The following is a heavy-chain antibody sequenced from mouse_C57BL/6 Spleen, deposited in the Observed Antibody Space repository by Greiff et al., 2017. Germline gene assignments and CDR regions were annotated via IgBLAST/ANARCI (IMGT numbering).Heavy chain of an antibody. CDR2: IYPGSGST. CDR3: ARFDSYYFDY. Sequence: QVQLQQPGAELVKPGASVKMSCKASGYTFTSYWITWVKQRPGQGLEWIGDIYPGSGSTNYNEKFKSKATLTVDTSTSTAYMQLSSLTSEDAAIXYCARFDSYYFDYWGQGTTLTVSS. J-gene: IGHJ2*01. V-gene: IGHV1-55*01. D-gene: IGHD2-13*01. CDR1: GYTFTSYW.